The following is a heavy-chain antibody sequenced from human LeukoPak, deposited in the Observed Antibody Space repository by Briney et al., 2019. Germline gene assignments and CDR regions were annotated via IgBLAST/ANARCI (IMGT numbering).Heavy chain of an antibody. CDR3: ARGVYSGSKYYFDY. D-gene: IGHD1-26*01. V-gene: IGHV4-39*07. CDR1: GGSISSSSYY. Sequence: SETLSLTCTVSGGSISSSSYYWGWIRQPPGKGLEWIGSIYYSGSTYYNPSLKSRVTISVDTSKNQFSLKLSSVTAADTAVYYCARGVYSGSKYYFDYWGQGTLVTVSS. J-gene: IGHJ4*02. CDR2: IYYSGST.